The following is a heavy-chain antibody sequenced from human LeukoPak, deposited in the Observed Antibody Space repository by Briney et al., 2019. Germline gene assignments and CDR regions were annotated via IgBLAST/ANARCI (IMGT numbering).Heavy chain of an antibody. CDR3: AKDGGGIAAAGTWENWFDP. Sequence: GGSLRLSCAASGFTFSSYWMNWVRQAPGKGLVWVSRIASDGSSTTYADSVKGRFSIPRDNAKNTLYLQMNSLRVEDTAVYYCAKDGGGIAAAGTWENWFDPWGQGTLVTVSS. CDR1: GFTFSSYW. D-gene: IGHD6-13*01. J-gene: IGHJ5*02. CDR2: IASDGSST. V-gene: IGHV3-74*01.